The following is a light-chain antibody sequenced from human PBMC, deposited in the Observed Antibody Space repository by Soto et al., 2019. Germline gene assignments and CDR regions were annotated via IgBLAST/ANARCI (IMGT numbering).Light chain of an antibody. CDR3: HPYGASPRT. J-gene: IGKJ1*01. CDR1: QSVSSYY. Sequence: EIVLTQSPGTLSLYPGETATLSCRASQSVSSYYFAWYQQKPGQPPRLLVYGASTRATGIPDRFSGSGSGTDFTLTISRLEPEDFAVYYCHPYGASPRTFGQGTKVEVK. V-gene: IGKV3-20*01. CDR2: GAS.